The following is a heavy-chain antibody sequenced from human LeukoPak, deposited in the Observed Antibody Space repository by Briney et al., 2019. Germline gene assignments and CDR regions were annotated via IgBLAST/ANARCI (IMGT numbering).Heavy chain of an antibody. J-gene: IGHJ4*02. D-gene: IGHD6-13*01. CDR2: INPNSGGT. V-gene: IGHV1-2*02. CDR3: AREAILSIAAAANPYFDY. CDR1: GYTFTGYY. Sequence: ASVKVSCKASGYTFTGYYMHWVRQAPGQGLEWMGWINPNSGGTNYAQKFQGRVTMTRDTSNSTAYMELSRLRSDDTAVYYCAREAILSIAAAANPYFDYWGQGTLVTVSS.